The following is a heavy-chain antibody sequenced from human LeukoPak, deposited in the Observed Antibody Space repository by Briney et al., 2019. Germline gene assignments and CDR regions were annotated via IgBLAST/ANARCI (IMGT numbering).Heavy chain of an antibody. V-gene: IGHV3-23*01. D-gene: IGHD3-22*01. CDR3: AKVGLDSSGYYSLSSFDS. CDR2: ISGSGGST. J-gene: IGHJ4*02. Sequence: GGSLRLSCAASGFTFSSYAMSWVRQAPGKGLEWVSAISGSGGSTYYADSVKGRFTISRDNSKNTLYLQMNSLRAEDTAVYYCAKVGLDSSGYYSLSSFDSWGKEPLVPVSS. CDR1: GFTFSSYA.